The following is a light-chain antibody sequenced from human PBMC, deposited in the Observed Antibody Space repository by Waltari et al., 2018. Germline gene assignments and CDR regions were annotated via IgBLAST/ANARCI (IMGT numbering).Light chain of an antibody. CDR2: DVN. J-gene: IGLJ2*01. CDR3: CSYAGTYTFVL. V-gene: IGLV2-11*01. CDR1: SSDVGGYDF. Sequence: QSALTQPRSVSGSPGQSVTISCTGTSSDVGGYDFVSCYQQHPGKAPKLIIYDVNKRPSGVPDRFSGSKSGNTASLTIAGLQAEDETDYYCCSYAGTYTFVLFGGGTRLTVL.